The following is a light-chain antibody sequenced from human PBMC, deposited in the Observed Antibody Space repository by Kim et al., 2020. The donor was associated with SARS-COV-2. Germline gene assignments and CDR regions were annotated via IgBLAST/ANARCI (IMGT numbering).Light chain of an antibody. CDR1: TSNIGAGYD. J-gene: IGLJ3*02. CDR3: QSYDNSLRAWV. Sequence: QSVLTQSPSVSGAPGQRITISCTGGTSNIGAGYDVHWYQHLPVTAPKLLIYANSNRPSGVPDRFSGSRAGTSASLAITGLQADDDADYYCQSYDNSLRAWVFGGGTQLTVL. V-gene: IGLV1-40*01. CDR2: ANS.